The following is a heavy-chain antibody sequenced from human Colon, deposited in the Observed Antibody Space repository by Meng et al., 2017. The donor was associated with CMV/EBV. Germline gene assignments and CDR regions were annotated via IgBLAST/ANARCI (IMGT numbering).Heavy chain of an antibody. CDR2: ISKDGNNK. CDR3: ARVVGAPGWFDP. D-gene: IGHD1-26*01. Sequence: SCEGSGFTFSSHVMNWVRQSPGKGLEWVAVISKDGNNKYYADSVKGRFTISRDNSKNILYLQINSLRDDDTAVYHCARVVGAPGWFDPWGQGTLVTVSS. V-gene: IGHV3-30*03. J-gene: IGHJ5*02. CDR1: GFTFSSHV.